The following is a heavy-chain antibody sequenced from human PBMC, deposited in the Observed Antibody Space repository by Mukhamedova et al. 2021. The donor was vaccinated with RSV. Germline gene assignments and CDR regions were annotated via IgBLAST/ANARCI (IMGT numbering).Heavy chain of an antibody. J-gene: IGHJ4*02. D-gene: IGHD5-24*01. Sequence: GSSGINAEYMGGRFTISRDNSKNTLYLQMNSLRAEVTAMYYCAGRRDGYTFSDYWGQGTLVTVSS. V-gene: IGHV3-30-3*01. CDR3: AGRRDGYTFSDY. CDR2: GSSG.